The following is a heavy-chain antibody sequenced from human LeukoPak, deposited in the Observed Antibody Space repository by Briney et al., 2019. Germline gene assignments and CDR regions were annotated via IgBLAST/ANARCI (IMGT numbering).Heavy chain of an antibody. J-gene: IGHJ4*02. Sequence: SETLSLTCTVSGGSISSYFWSWVRQPPGKGLEWIGYIYYSGSTDYNPSLKSRVTISVDTSKNQFSLKLASVTTADTAVYYCARDRWLGYWGQGTLVTVSS. D-gene: IGHD5-12*01. CDR2: IYYSGST. CDR1: GGSISSYF. V-gene: IGHV4-59*01. CDR3: ARDRWLGY.